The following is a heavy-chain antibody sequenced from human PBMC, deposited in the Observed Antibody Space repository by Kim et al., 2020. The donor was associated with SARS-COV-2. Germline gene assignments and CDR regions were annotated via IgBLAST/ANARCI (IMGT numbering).Heavy chain of an antibody. D-gene: IGHD3-3*01. J-gene: IGHJ6*02. V-gene: IGHV3-30*18. Sequence: GGSLRLSCAASGFTFSSYGMHWVPQAPGKGLEWVAVISYDGSNKYYADSVKGRFTISRDNSKNTLYLQMNSLRAEDTAVYYCAKGSITIFGVVTFYYYGMDVWGQGTTVTVSS. CDR2: ISYDGSNK. CDR3: AKGSITIFGVVTFYYYGMDV. CDR1: GFTFSSYG.